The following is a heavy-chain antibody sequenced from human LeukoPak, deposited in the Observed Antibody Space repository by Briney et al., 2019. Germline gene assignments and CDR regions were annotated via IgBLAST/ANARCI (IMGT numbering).Heavy chain of an antibody. CDR1: GYTFTGYY. Sequence: ASVKVSCKASGYTFTGYYMHWVRQAPGQGLEWMGWINPNSGGTNYAQKFQGRVTMTRDTSISTAYMELRRLRSDDTAVYYCARAPSFWSGYFTHYYMDVWGKGTTVTVSS. V-gene: IGHV1-2*02. CDR3: ARAPSFWSGYFTHYYMDV. D-gene: IGHD3-3*01. J-gene: IGHJ6*03. CDR2: INPNSGGT.